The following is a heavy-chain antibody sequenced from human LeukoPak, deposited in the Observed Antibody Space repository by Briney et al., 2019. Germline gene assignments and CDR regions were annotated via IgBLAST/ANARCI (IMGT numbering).Heavy chain of an antibody. CDR3: ARGGGYYDYVWGSYRYTGDWFDP. V-gene: IGHV6-1*01. CDR1: GYSVSSNNTA. D-gene: IGHD3-16*02. J-gene: IGHJ5*02. Sequence: SHSLSLTCAISGYSVSSNNTAWNWHTQSPSRDLEWLGSTNYRSTCYNDYAVSVKSRITINPDTSKYQFSLQLNSVTPEATTVYYCARGGGYYDYVWGSYRYTGDWFDPWGQGTLVTVSS. CDR2: TNYRSTCYN.